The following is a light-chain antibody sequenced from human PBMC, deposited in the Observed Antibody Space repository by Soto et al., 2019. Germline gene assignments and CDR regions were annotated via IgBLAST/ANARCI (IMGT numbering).Light chain of an antibody. J-gene: IGKJ3*01. V-gene: IGKV3-20*01. CDR2: DAS. CDR1: QSVSSSY. Sequence: EIVLTQSPGTLSLSPGERATLSCRASQSVSSSYLAWYQQKPGQAPRLLIYDASRATGIPDRFSGSGSGTDFTLTITRLEPEDFAVYYCHHYGTSALFGPGNKVDI. CDR3: HHYGTSAL.